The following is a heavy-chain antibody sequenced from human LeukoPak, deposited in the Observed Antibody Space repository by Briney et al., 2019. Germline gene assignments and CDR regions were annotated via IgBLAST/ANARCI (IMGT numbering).Heavy chain of an antibody. Sequence: PGGSLRLSCAASGFTFSSYSMNWVRQAPGKGLEWVSSISSSSSYIYYADSVKGRFTISRDNAKNSLYLQMNSLRAEDTAVCYCARDLGATGPNYYYYMDVWGKGTTVTVSS. D-gene: IGHD5-12*01. CDR1: GFTFSSYS. V-gene: IGHV3-21*01. J-gene: IGHJ6*03. CDR2: ISSSSSYI. CDR3: ARDLGATGPNYYYYMDV.